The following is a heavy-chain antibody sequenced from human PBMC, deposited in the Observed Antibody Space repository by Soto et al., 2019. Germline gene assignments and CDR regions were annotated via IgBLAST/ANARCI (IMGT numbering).Heavy chain of an antibody. Sequence: PSETLSLTCTASGGSIGSGDFFWSWIRQAPGKGLEWIGYIHYSGSTYYNLSLKSRVSISVDMSKNQFSLKLTSVTAADTAVYYCARVPRPSRWPPPEDLDYWGQGALVTVSS. D-gene: IGHD4-17*01. V-gene: IGHV4-30-4*01. CDR1: GGSIGSGDFF. J-gene: IGHJ4*02. CDR2: IHYSGST. CDR3: ARVPRPSRWPPPEDLDY.